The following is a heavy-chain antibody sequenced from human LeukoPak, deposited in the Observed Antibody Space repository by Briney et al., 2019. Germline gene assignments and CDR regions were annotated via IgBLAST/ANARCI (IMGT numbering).Heavy chain of an antibody. CDR2: MNPNSGNT. CDR3: ARARRILEWLLQPPDY. CDR1: GYTFTSYD. Sequence: ASVKVSCKASGYTFTSYDINWVRQATGQGLEWMGWMNPNSGNTGYAQKFQGRVTMTRNTSISTAYMELSSLRSEDTAVYYCARARRILEWLLQPPDYWGQGTLVTVSS. V-gene: IGHV1-8*01. D-gene: IGHD3-3*01. J-gene: IGHJ4*02.